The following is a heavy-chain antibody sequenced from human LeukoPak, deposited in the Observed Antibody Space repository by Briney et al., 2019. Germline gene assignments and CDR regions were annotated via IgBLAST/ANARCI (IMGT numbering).Heavy chain of an antibody. V-gene: IGHV4-34*01. Sequence: PSETLSLTCAVYGGSFSGYYWSWIRQPPGKGLEWIGEISHSGSTNYNPSLKSRVTISVDTSKNQFSLKLSSVTAADTAVYYCARYITIFGVVIIGHAFDIWGQGTMVTVSS. CDR1: GGSFSGYY. J-gene: IGHJ3*02. CDR3: ARYITIFGVVIIGHAFDI. D-gene: IGHD3-3*01. CDR2: ISHSGST.